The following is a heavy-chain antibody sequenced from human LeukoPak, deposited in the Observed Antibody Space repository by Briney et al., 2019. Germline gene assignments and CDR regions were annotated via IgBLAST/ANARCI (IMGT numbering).Heavy chain of an antibody. D-gene: IGHD3-10*01. Sequence: GGSLRLSCAASGFTSSSYWMHWVGQAPGKGLVWVSRINSDGSRITYADSVKGRFTISRDNAKNTLYLQMSSLRAEDTAVYYCVRNLGPGDYWGQGTLVTVSP. CDR1: GFTSSSYW. J-gene: IGHJ4*02. V-gene: IGHV3-74*01. CDR3: VRNLGPGDY. CDR2: INSDGSRI.